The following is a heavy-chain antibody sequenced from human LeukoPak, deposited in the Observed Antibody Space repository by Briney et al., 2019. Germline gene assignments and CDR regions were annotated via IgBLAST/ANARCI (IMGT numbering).Heavy chain of an antibody. D-gene: IGHD2-15*01. CDR3: ARTYCSGGSCHFDY. CDR1: GGSISSYY. CDR2: TYYSGNT. Sequence: SGTLSLTCGVSGGSISSYYWSWIRQPPGKGLEWIGYTYYSGNTDSNPSLKSRVTISVDTSKNQFSLKLSSVTAADTAVYYCARTYCSGGSCHFDYWGQGTLVTVSS. J-gene: IGHJ4*02. V-gene: IGHV4-59*08.